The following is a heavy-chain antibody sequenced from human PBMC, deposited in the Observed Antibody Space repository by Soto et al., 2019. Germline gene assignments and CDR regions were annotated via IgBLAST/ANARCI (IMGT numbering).Heavy chain of an antibody. CDR2: IIPIFGTA. V-gene: IGHV1-69*13. D-gene: IGHD6-13*01. CDR1: GGTFSSYA. Sequence: ASVKVSCKASGGTFSSYAISWVRQAPGQGLEWMGGIIPIFGTANYAQKFQGRVTITADESTSTAYIELSSLRSEDTAVYYCARGDSSSWCPFDYWGQGTRVTVSS. CDR3: ARGDSSSWCPFDY. J-gene: IGHJ4*02.